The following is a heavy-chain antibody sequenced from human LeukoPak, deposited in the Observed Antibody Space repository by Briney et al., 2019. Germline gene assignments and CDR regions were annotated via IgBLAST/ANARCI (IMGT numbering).Heavy chain of an antibody. CDR1: AYLFTNYW. Sequence: GQSLTISCHGSAYLFTNYWIGWVRSVTGQGLEWMGIIYPGESETTYGPSSQGKVTISADKSISNAYLQWSGLKASDSAMYYCSRFLYGVYSHYFDYWGQGTLVTVSS. D-gene: IGHD4-17*01. CDR3: SRFLYGVYSHYFDY. CDR2: IYPGESET. J-gene: IGHJ4*02. V-gene: IGHV5-51*01.